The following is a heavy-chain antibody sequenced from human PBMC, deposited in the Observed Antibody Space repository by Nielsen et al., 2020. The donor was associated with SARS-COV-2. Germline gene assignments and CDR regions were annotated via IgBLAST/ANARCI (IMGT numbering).Heavy chain of an antibody. D-gene: IGHD6-13*01. CDR1: GYTFTTYD. J-gene: IGHJ6*02. V-gene: IGHV1-8*01. Sequence: ASVKVSCKTSGYTFTTYDINWVRQATGQGLEWMGWMNPNSGNTEYAQKFQGRVTMTSSTSVNTAYMELSSLTSEDTALYYCARAKYSSTGLDVWGQGTTVTVSS. CDR2: MNPNSGNT. CDR3: ARAKYSSTGLDV.